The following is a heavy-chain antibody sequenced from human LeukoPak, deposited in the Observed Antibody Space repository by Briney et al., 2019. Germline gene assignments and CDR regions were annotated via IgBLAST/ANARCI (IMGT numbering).Heavy chain of an antibody. Sequence: SETLSLTCAVYGGSFSTYYCTWIRQPPGKGLEWIGEINHSGSTNYNPSLKSRVTISVDTSKTQFYLKMSSVTAADTAVYYCARGARAARPRPAQDYHYMDVWGKGTTVTVSS. V-gene: IGHV4-34*01. CDR3: ARGARAARPRPAQDYHYMDV. CDR2: INHSGST. CDR1: GGSFSTYY. D-gene: IGHD6-6*01. J-gene: IGHJ6*03.